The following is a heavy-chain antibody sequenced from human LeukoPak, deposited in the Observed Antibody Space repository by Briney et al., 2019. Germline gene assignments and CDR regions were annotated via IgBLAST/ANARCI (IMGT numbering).Heavy chain of an antibody. CDR3: AKDALNCSGTSRSYGMDV. D-gene: IGHD2-2*01. CDR2: ISYDGNDK. CDR1: GFTFSSYA. V-gene: IGHV3-30*18. J-gene: IGHJ6*02. Sequence: PGGSLRLSCAASGFTFSSYAIHWVRQAPGKGLEWVAFISYDGNDKYYSDSVKGRFTTSRDNSKNTLYLQMHSLRPEDTAIYSCAKDALNCSGTSRSYGMDVWGQGTTVTVSS.